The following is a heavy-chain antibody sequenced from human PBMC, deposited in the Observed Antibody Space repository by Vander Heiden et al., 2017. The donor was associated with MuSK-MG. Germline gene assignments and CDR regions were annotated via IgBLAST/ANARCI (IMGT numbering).Heavy chain of an antibody. CDR3: AKIPIDMVRGTFDH. Sequence: DVQLLESGGGLVHPGGSLRLSCAASEFPFSSYAMSWVRQAPGKGLEWFSSVNSNGDSTYYAASVKGRFTISRDNSKNTLYLQMNSLRAEDTAVYYCAKIPIDMVRGTFDHWGQGSLVTVSS. CDR1: EFPFSSYA. D-gene: IGHD3-10*01. J-gene: IGHJ4*02. CDR2: VNSNGDST. V-gene: IGHV3-23*01.